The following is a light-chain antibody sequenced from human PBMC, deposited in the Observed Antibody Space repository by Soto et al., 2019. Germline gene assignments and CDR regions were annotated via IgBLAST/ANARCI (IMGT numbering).Light chain of an antibody. CDR3: QQYGSSVFT. CDR2: GAS. Sequence: EIVLTQSPGTLSLSPGERATLSCRTSQSLSSTYLAWYQQKPGQAPRLLIYGASNRATGIPDRFSGSESGTDFTLTISRLEPKDFAVYYCQQYGSSVFTFGPGTKVDIK. V-gene: IGKV3-20*01. CDR1: QSLSSTY. J-gene: IGKJ3*01.